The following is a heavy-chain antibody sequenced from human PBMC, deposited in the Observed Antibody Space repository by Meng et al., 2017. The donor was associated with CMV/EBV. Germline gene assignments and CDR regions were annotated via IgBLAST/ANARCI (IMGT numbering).Heavy chain of an antibody. J-gene: IGHJ6*02. CDR3: ARDKVLRFLEVSYYYYGMDV. V-gene: IGHV3-21*01. CDR1: GFTFDRYT. Sequence: GESLKISCAASGFTFDRYTMAWVRQAPGKGLEWVSSISSSSSYIYYADSVKGRFTISRDNAKNSLYLQMNSLRAEDTAVYYCARDKVLRFLEVSYYYYGMDVWGQGTTVTVSS. D-gene: IGHD3-3*01. CDR2: ISSSSSYI.